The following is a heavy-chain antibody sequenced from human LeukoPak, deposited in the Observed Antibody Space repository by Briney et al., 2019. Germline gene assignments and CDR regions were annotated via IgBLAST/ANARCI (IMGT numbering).Heavy chain of an antibody. CDR1: GGSISSSSYY. V-gene: IGHV4-39*02. Sequence: SETLSLTCTVSGGSISSSSYYWGWIRQPPGKGLEWSGSIYYSGSTYYNPSLKSRVTISVDTSKNQFSLKLSSVTAADTAVYYCAREPPADSGSNDAFDIWGQGTMVTVSS. D-gene: IGHD1-26*01. CDR2: IYYSGST. J-gene: IGHJ3*02. CDR3: AREPPADSGSNDAFDI.